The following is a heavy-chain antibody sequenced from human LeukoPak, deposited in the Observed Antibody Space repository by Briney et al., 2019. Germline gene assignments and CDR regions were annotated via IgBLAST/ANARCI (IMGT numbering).Heavy chain of an antibody. CDR2: ISSSGSTI. CDR1: GFTFSDYY. J-gene: IGHJ5*02. D-gene: IGHD1-26*01. Sequence: GGSLRLSCAASGFTFSDYYMSWIRQAPGKGLEWVSYISSSGSTIYYADSVKGRFTISRDNAKNSLYLQMNSLRAEDTAVYYCAKDYEPLVGVHRWGDWFDPWGQGTLVTVSS. CDR3: AKDYEPLVGVHRWGDWFDP. V-gene: IGHV3-11*01.